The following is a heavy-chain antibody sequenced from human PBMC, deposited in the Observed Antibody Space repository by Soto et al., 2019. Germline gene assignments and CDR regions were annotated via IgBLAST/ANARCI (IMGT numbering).Heavy chain of an antibody. CDR2: IRSKPNNYAT. D-gene: IGHD2-15*01. Sequence: EVQLVESGGGLVQPGGSLKLSCAASGFTLSGSAMHWVRQASGKGLEWVGRIRSKPNNYATEYAASVKGRFTISRDDSKNTAYLQMNSLKTEDTAVYYCTRHAPDQDRYAPNPDYWGQGALVTVSS. CDR3: TRHAPDQDRYAPNPDY. CDR1: GFTLSGSA. J-gene: IGHJ4*02. V-gene: IGHV3-73*01.